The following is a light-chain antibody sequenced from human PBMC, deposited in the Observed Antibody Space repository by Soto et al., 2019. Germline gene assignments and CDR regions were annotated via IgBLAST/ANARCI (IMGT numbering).Light chain of an antibody. CDR2: EVI. V-gene: IGLV2-8*01. CDR3: ASYAGRNTFV. J-gene: IGLJ1*01. Sequence: QSALTQPPSASGSPGQSVTISCTGTSSDVGGYNYVSWYQQHPGKAPKLMIYEVIRRPSGVPGRFSDSKSGSTASLTVSGLQAEDEADYYCASYAGRNTFVFGSGTKLTVL. CDR1: SSDVGGYNY.